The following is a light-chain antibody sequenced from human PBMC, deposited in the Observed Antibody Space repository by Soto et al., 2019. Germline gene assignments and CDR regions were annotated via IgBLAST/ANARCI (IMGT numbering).Light chain of an antibody. V-gene: IGKV3D-20*02. J-gene: IGKJ5*01. CDR1: LTVSDNY. CDR3: QQRSNWPPRIT. CDR2: DAS. Sequence: IVLTHSPVTLSLSPGERATLSCMASLTVSDNYLAWYQQKAGQAPRLVIYDASNRATAIPGRFSGSGSGTDFTLTISRLEPEDFAVYYCQQRSNWPPRITFGQGTRLEIK.